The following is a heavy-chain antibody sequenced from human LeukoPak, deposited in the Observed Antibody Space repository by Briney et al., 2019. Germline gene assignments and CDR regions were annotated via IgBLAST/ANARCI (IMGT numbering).Heavy chain of an antibody. CDR2: ISGSAGST. V-gene: IGHV3-23*01. CDR3: AKEGWRNFGSGSYYEGNFMDV. CDR1: GFTLTSYG. D-gene: IGHD3-10*01. J-gene: IGHJ6*03. Sequence: GGSLRLSCPASGFTLTSYGMSWVRQAPGKGLEWVSGISGSAGSTHYAASVEGRFTISRDDSKNTLYLQMNSLRAEDTAVYYCAKEGWRNFGSGSYYEGNFMDVWGKGTTVTVSS.